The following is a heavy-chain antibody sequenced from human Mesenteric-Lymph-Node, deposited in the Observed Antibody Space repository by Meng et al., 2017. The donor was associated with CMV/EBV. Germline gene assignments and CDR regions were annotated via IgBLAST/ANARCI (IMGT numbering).Heavy chain of an antibody. V-gene: IGHV1-69*01. CDR3: AAQRGHDILTGYFAT. CDR1: GYTLSDYS. D-gene: IGHD3-9*01. CDR2: IMPFFGTS. Sequence: SGYTLSDYSFTWVRQAPGQGLDWMGGIMPFFGTSNYAERFQGRVTITADESTGTVYMQLRDVRFDDTAVYYCAAQRGHDILTGYFATWGQGSLVTVSS. J-gene: IGHJ5*02.